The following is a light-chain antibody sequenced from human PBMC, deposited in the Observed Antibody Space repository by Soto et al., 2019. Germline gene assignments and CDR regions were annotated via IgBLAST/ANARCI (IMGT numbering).Light chain of an antibody. Sequence: QSALTQPASVSGSPGQSITISCTGTSSDVGGYNYVSWFQQHPGKAPKLMIYEVNNRPSGVSNRFSGSKSGNTASLTISGLQAEDEADYYCSSYTSSSTPYVFGTGTKLT. CDR2: EVN. J-gene: IGLJ1*01. CDR3: SSYTSSSTPYV. V-gene: IGLV2-14*01. CDR1: SSDVGGYNY.